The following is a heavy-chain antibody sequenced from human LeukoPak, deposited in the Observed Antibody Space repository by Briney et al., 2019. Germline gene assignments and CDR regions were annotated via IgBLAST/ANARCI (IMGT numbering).Heavy chain of an antibody. V-gene: IGHV3-7*01. Sequence: GGSLRLSCAACGFIFSNYWMRWVRQAPGKGLEWVANIKPDGSEKYYVDSVKGRFTISRDNAKTSLYLQMNGLSAEDTGVYYCARGSSEDYWGQGTLVTVSS. CDR2: IKPDGSEK. D-gene: IGHD6-6*01. CDR3: ARGSSEDY. J-gene: IGHJ4*02. CDR1: GFIFSNYW.